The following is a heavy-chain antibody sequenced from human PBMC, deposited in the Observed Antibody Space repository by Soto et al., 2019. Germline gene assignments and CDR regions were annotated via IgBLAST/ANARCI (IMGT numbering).Heavy chain of an antibody. V-gene: IGHV4-34*01. CDR1: GGSFSGYY. D-gene: IGHD1-1*01. CDR2: INHSGST. J-gene: IGHJ4*02. CDR3: TTGGDASKTGY. Sequence: SETLSLTCAIYGGSFSGYYWSWLRQPPGKGLEWIGEINHSGSTNYNPSLKSRVTISADTSKNQFSLKLSSVTAADTAVYYCTTGGDASKTGYWGQGTLVTVSS.